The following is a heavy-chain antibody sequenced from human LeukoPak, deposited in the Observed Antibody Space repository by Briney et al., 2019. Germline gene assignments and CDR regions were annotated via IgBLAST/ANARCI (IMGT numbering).Heavy chain of an antibody. CDR2: ISWNSGSI. CDR3: AKDIGIAVAGRMGLGAFDI. D-gene: IGHD6-19*01. Sequence: PGGSLRLSCAASGFTFDDYAMHWVRQAPGKGLEWVSGISWNSGSIGYADSVKGRFTISRDNAKNSLYLQMNSLRAEDTALYYCAKDIGIAVAGRMGLGAFDIWGQGTMVTVSS. V-gene: IGHV3-9*01. J-gene: IGHJ3*02. CDR1: GFTFDDYA.